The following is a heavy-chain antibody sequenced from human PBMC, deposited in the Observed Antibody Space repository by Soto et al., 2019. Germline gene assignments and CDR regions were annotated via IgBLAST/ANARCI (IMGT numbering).Heavy chain of an antibody. V-gene: IGHV3-23*01. CDR1: GFTFSSYA. D-gene: IGHD5-18*01. CDR2: ISGSGGST. J-gene: IGHJ4*02. Sequence: EVQLLESGGGLVQPGGSLRLSCAASGFTFSSYAMSWVRQAPGKGLEWVSAISGSGGSTYYADSVKGRFTISRDNSKNTLYLQMNSLRSEDTAVYYCARGDVDTAMVTDYWGQGTLVTVSS. CDR3: ARGDVDTAMVTDY.